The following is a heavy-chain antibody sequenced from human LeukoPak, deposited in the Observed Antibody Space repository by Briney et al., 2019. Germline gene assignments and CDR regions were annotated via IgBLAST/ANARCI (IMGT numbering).Heavy chain of an antibody. Sequence: PGRSLRLSCAAPGFTFSSYGMHWVRQAPGKGLEWVAVISYDGSVEYYADSVKGRFTISRDNSKNTLYLQMNSLTTEDTAVYYCAKEDGGNYYDYLDYWGQGTLVTVSS. J-gene: IGHJ4*02. CDR1: GFTFSSYG. D-gene: IGHD1-26*01. V-gene: IGHV3-30*18. CDR3: AKEDGGNYYDYLDY. CDR2: ISYDGSVE.